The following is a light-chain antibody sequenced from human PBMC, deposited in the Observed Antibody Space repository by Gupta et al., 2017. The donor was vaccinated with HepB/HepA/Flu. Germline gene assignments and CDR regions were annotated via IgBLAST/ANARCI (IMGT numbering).Light chain of an antibody. CDR1: QHIRSLY. Sequence: EIVLTQSPGTRSLSPGDRVTLSCRASQHIRSLYFAWYQQRPGQAPRLLIDGASTRATDIPDRFIGSGSGTDFTLTINRLEPEDFAVYYCHQCDSSHITFGQGTRLE. V-gene: IGKV3-20*01. CDR2: GAS. J-gene: IGKJ5*01. CDR3: HQCDSSHIT.